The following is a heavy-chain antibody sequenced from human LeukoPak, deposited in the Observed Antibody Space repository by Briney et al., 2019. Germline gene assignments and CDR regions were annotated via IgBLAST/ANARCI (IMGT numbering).Heavy chain of an antibody. CDR3: ARADIVVVPAAGDYYYYYYMDV. CDR1: GYTFTSYD. D-gene: IGHD2-2*01. CDR2: MNPNSGNT. V-gene: IGHV1-8*01. J-gene: IGHJ6*03. Sequence: ASVKVSCKASGYTFTSYDINWVRQATGQGLEWMGWMNPNSGNTGYVQKFQGRVTMTRNTSISTAYMELSSLRSEDTAVYYCARADIVVVPAAGDYYYYYYMDVWGKGTTVTVSS.